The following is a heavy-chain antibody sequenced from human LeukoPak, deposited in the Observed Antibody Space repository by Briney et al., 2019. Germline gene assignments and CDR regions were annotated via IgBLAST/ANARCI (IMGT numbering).Heavy chain of an antibody. CDR2: INHSGST. CDR3: ARGSTVTVGMDV. V-gene: IGHV4-34*01. D-gene: IGHD4-17*01. J-gene: IGHJ6*03. Sequence: PWGSLRLSCEGSEFSFSSYWKSWVRQPPGKGLEWIGEINHSGSTNYNPSLKSRVTISVDTSKNQFSLKLSSVTAADTAVYYCARGSTVTVGMDVWGKGTTVTVSS. CDR1: EFSFSSYW.